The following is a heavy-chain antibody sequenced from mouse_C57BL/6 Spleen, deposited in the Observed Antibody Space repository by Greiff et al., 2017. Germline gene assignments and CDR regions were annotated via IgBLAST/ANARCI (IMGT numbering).Heavy chain of an antibody. J-gene: IGHJ1*03. V-gene: IGHV1-64*01. CDR3: ASHYYGSSYWYFDV. CDR2: IHPNSGST. Sequence: VQLQQPGAELVKPGASVKLSCKASGYTFTSYWMHWVKQRPGQGLEWIGMIHPNSGSTNYNEKFKSKATLTVDKSSSPAYMQLSSLTSEDSAVYYCASHYYGSSYWYFDVWGTGTTVTVSS. D-gene: IGHD1-1*01. CDR1: GYTFTSYW.